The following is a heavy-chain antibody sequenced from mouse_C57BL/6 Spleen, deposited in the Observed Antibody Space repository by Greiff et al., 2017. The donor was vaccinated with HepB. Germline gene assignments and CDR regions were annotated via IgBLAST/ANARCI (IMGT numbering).Heavy chain of an antibody. Sequence: QVQLQQSGAELARPGASVKLSCKASGYTFTSYGISWVKQRTGQGLEWIGEIYPRSGNTYYNEKFKGKATLTADKSSSTAYMELRSLTSEDSAVYFCARNYSSNYGRVYYYAMDYWGQGTSVTVSS. CDR3: ARNYSSNYGRVYYYAMDY. D-gene: IGHD2-5*01. CDR2: IYPRSGNT. CDR1: GYTFTSYG. V-gene: IGHV1-81*01. J-gene: IGHJ4*01.